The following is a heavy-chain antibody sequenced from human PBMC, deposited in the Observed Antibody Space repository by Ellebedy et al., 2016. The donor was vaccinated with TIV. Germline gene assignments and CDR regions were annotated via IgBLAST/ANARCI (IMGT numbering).Heavy chain of an antibody. Sequence: GGSLRLSCAASGFTFSSHWMSWVRQAPGKGLEWVANIKQDGSEKYYVDSVKGQFTISRDNAKNSLYLQMNSLRAEYTAVYYCASMGSSLFDYWGQGTLVTVSS. J-gene: IGHJ4*02. CDR1: GFTFSSHW. D-gene: IGHD1-26*01. CDR3: ASMGSSLFDY. CDR2: IKQDGSEK. V-gene: IGHV3-7*01.